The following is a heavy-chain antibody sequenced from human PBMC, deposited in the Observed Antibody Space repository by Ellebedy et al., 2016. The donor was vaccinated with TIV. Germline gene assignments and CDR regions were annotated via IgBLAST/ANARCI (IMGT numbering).Heavy chain of an antibody. D-gene: IGHD6-19*01. V-gene: IGHV4-34*01. J-gene: IGHJ4*02. Sequence: SETLSLTXAVYGGSFSGYYWSWIRQPPGKGLEWIGEINHSGSTNYNPSLKSRVTISVDTSKNQFSLKLSSVTAADTAVYYCARSPLAVAGTPFDYWGQGTLVTVSS. CDR1: GGSFSGYY. CDR3: ARSPLAVAGTPFDY. CDR2: INHSGST.